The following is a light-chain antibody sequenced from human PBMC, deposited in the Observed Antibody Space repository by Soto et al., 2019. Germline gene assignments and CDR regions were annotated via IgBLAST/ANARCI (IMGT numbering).Light chain of an antibody. J-gene: IGLJ2*01. Sequence: QSALTQPASVSGSPGQSITISCTGTSSDVGGYNHVSWYQQHPGKVPKLMIYDVSNRPSGVSNRFSGSKSGNTASLTISGLPAEDEADYYCSSYTSSSTVVFGGGTKLTVL. V-gene: IGLV2-14*01. CDR3: SSYTSSSTVV. CDR2: DVS. CDR1: SSDVGGYNH.